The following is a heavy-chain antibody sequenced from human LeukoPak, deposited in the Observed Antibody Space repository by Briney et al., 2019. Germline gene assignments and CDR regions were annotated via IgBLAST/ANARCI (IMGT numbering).Heavy chain of an antibody. V-gene: IGHV3-66*01. Sequence: GGSLRLSCAASGFTVSRNYMSWVRQAPGKGLEWVSVIYSGGSTYYADSVKGRFTISRDNSKNTLYLQMNSLRAEDTAVYYCARDQAADAFDIWGQGTMVTVSS. CDR2: IYSGGST. J-gene: IGHJ3*02. CDR3: ARDQAADAFDI. CDR1: GFTVSRNY. D-gene: IGHD6-25*01.